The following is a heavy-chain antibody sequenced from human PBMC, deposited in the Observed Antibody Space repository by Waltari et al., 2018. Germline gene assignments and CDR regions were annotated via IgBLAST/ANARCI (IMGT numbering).Heavy chain of an antibody. Sequence: EVQLVESGGGLVQPGGSLRLSCAASGFTFSSYDMHWVRQATGEVLGWVSTIGSAGATYYPGSVKGRFTISRENAKNSLHLQMNSLRADDTAVYYCTRGSQGFDPWGQGTLVTVSS. J-gene: IGHJ5*02. CDR3: TRGSQGFDP. CDR2: IGSAGAT. V-gene: IGHV3-13*01. CDR1: GFTFSSYD.